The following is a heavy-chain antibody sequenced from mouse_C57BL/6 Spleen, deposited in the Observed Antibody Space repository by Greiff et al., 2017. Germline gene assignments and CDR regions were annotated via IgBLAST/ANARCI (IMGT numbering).Heavy chain of an antibody. V-gene: IGHV5-17*01. J-gene: IGHJ2*01. CDR2: ISSASSTI. CDR1: GFTFSDTG. CDR3: AGAGVVEAVDD. Sequence: EVQGAESGGGVVKPGASLKLSCAASGFTFSDTGMHWVRQGPEQGLAWVGYISSASSTIYYADTVEGRFTISKDNAKNTLLLQMTRLRSEDTAMYYYAGAGVVEAVDDWRQGT.